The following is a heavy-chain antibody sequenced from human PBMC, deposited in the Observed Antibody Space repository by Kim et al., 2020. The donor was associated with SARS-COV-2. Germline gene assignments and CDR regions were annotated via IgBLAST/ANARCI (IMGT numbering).Heavy chain of an antibody. CDR2: ISAYNGNT. J-gene: IGHJ6*02. V-gene: IGHV1-18*01. Sequence: ASVKVSCKASGYTFTSYGISWVRQAPGQGLEWMGWISAYNGNTNYAQKLQGRVTMTTDTSTSTAYMELRSLRSDDTAVYYCARDYYDSSGYSYYYYGMDVWGQGTTVTGSS. CDR3: ARDYYDSSGYSYYYYGMDV. CDR1: GYTFTSYG. D-gene: IGHD3-22*01.